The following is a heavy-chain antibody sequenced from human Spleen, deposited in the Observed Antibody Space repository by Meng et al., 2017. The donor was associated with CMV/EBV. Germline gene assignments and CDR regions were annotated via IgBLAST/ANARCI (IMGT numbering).Heavy chain of an antibody. Sequence: ASVKVSCKASGYTFTGYYMHWVRQAPGQGLEWMGWINPNSGGTNYAQKFQGRVTMTRDTSISTAYMELSRLRSDDTAVYYCATASGSYSSDAFDIWGQGTMVTVSS. V-gene: IGHV1-2*02. CDR1: GYTFTGYY. CDR2: INPNSGGT. CDR3: ATASGSYSSDAFDI. J-gene: IGHJ3*02. D-gene: IGHD1-26*01.